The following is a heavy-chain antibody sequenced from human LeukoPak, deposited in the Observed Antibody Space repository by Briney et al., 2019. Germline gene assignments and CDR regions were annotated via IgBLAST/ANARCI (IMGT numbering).Heavy chain of an antibody. CDR1: GFTFSNSG. V-gene: IGHV3-30*02. CDR3: AKDPGIDAAVARTFDY. J-gene: IGHJ4*02. D-gene: IGHD6-13*01. Sequence: PGGSLRLSCAASGFTFSNSGMHWVRQAPGKGLEWVAFIRYDGSNNYYGDSVKGRFTISRDNSKNTLYLQMNSLRAEDTGVYYCAKDPGIDAAVARTFDYWGQGTLVTVSS. CDR2: IRYDGSNN.